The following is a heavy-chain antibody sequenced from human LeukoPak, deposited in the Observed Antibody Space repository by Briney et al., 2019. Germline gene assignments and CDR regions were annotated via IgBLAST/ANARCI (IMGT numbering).Heavy chain of an antibody. V-gene: IGHV4-34*01. CDR1: GGSFSGYY. CDR3: AREMWYSGCGRDY. J-gene: IGHJ4*02. CDR2: INHSGST. D-gene: IGHD1-26*01. Sequence: SETLSLTCAVYGGSFSGYYWSWIRQPPGKGLEWIGEINHSGSTNYNPSLKSRVTISVDTSKNQFSLKLSSVTAADTAVYYCAREMWYSGCGRDYWGQGTLVTVSS.